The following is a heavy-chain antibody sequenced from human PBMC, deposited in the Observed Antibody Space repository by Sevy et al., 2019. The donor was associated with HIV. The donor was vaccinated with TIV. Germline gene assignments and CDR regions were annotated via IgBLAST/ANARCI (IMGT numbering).Heavy chain of an antibody. CDR1: GLTVSSNY. D-gene: IGHD3-9*01. V-gene: IGHV3-53*01. CDR2: IYSGGAT. CDR3: ARGGLDRNWFRSFDY. Sequence: GGSLRLSCAVSGLTVSSNYMSWVRQAPGKGLEWVSLIYSGGATYYADSVNGRFTISGDDSRNTLYLQMDSLGAEDTAVYYCARGGLDRNWFRSFDYWGRGTLVTVSS. J-gene: IGHJ4*02.